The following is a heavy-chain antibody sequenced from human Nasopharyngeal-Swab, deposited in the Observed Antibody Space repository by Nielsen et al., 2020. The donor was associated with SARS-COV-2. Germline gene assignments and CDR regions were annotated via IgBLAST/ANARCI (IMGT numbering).Heavy chain of an antibody. V-gene: IGHV3-23*01. Sequence: GESLKISCAASGFTFSSHAMSWVRQAPGKGLEWVSAISGSGGSTYYADSVKGRFTISRDNSKNTLYLQMNSLRAEDTAVYYCAKGGSSVIAWFDPWGQGTLVTVSS. CDR2: ISGSGGST. D-gene: IGHD6-6*01. CDR3: AKGGSSVIAWFDP. CDR1: GFTFSSHA. J-gene: IGHJ5*02.